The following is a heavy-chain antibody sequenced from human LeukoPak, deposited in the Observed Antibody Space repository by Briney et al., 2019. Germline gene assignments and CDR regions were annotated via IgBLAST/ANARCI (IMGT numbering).Heavy chain of an antibody. CDR1: GFTFSSYD. CDR2: ISRSGGTT. D-gene: IGHD2-15*01. V-gene: IGHV3-23*01. Sequence: PGGSLRPSCAASGFTFSSYDMTWVRQTPGKGLEWVALISRSGGTTYYADSVKGRFTISRDNSKNTLYLQMNSLRAEDTAEYYCAKRGGTESFYYFYYMDVWGKGTTVTVSS. J-gene: IGHJ6*03. CDR3: AKRGGTESFYYFYYMDV.